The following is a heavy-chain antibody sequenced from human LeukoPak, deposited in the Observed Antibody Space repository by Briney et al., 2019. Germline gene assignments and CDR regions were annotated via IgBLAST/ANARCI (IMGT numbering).Heavy chain of an antibody. V-gene: IGHV4-34*01. CDR2: INHSGST. CDR3: ARGGDSSGYYFAYYYFGY. CDR1: GFTFSNAY. J-gene: IGHJ4*02. D-gene: IGHD3-22*01. Sequence: GSLRLSCAASGFTFSNAYMNWVRQAPGKGLEWVGEINHSGSTNYNPSLKSRVTISVDTSKNQFSLKLSSVTAADTAVYYCARGGDSSGYYFAYYYFGYWGQGTLVTVSS.